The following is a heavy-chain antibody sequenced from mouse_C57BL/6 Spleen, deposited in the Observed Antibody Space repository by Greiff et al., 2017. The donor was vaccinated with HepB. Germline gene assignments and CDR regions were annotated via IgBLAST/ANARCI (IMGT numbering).Heavy chain of an antibody. CDR2: ISDGGSYT. CDR1: GFTFSSYA. J-gene: IGHJ3*01. Sequence: DVKLVESGGGLVKPGGSLKLSCAASGFTFSSYAMSWVRQTPEKRLEWVATISDGGSYTYYPDNVKGRFTISRDNAKNNLYLQMSHLKSEDTAMYYCARDSELGPFAYWGQGTLVTVSA. V-gene: IGHV5-4*01. CDR3: ARDSELGPFAY. D-gene: IGHD4-1*01.